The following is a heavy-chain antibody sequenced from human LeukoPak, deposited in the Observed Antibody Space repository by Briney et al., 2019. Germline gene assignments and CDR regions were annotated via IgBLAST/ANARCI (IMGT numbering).Heavy chain of an antibody. CDR2: IYSGGTT. Sequence: AGGSLRLSCRCSGFTFGDYVMTWVRQAPGKGLEWVSVIYSGGTTYYADSVKGRFTISRDGSGNTLYLQMNSLRAEDTAVYFCARQIPLAGTFYFDNWGQGTLVTVSS. D-gene: IGHD6-19*01. CDR3: ARQIPLAGTFYFDN. J-gene: IGHJ4*02. V-gene: IGHV3-66*04. CDR1: GFTFGDYV.